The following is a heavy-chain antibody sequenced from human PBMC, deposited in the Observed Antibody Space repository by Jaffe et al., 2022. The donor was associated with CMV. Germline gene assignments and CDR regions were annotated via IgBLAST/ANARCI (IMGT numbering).Heavy chain of an antibody. Sequence: EVQLVESGGDLVQPGGSLRLSCAVSGFAVSDNYMSWVRQAPGKGLEWVSMIYSGGDTYYADSVKGRFTISRDNSRNTLYLQMNSLRAEDTALYYCARWKEHQRYDYWGQGTLVTVSS. J-gene: IGHJ4*02. V-gene: IGHV3-66*01. CDR2: IYSGGDT. D-gene: IGHD2-2*01. CDR3: ARWKEHQRYDY. CDR1: GFAVSDNY.